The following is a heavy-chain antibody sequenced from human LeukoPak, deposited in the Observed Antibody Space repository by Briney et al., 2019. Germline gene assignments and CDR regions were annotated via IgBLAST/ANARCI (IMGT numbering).Heavy chain of an antibody. CDR3: AKDRHPARTDGYYFYY. Sequence: PGGALRLSCEASAFTFRTYGMHWVGQAPAKGVEGVAVISYDANKKNYEDSVKGRFTISRDNSKNTLYLQMNSLRAEDTAVYYCAKDRHPARTDGYYFYYWGQGTLVTVSS. V-gene: IGHV3-30*18. D-gene: IGHD1-14*01. CDR2: ISYDANKK. J-gene: IGHJ4*02. CDR1: AFTFRTYG.